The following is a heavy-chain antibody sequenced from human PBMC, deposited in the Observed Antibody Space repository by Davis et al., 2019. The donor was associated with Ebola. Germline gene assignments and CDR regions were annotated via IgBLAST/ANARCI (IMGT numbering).Heavy chain of an antibody. CDR3: AGYCSGGSCYRDY. V-gene: IGHV3-23*01. D-gene: IGHD2-15*01. J-gene: IGHJ4*02. Sequence: GESLKISCAASGFTFSSYAMSSVRQAPGKGLEWVSAISGSGGSTYYADSVKGRFTISRDNAKNSLYLQMNSLRAEDTAVYYCAGYCSGGSCYRDYWGQGTLVTVSS. CDR2: ISGSGGST. CDR1: GFTFSSYA.